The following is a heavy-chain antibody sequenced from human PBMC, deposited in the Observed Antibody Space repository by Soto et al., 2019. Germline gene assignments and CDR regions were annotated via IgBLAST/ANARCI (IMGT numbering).Heavy chain of an antibody. Sequence: QVQLQQWGAGLLKPSETLSLTCAVYGGSFSGYYWSWIRQPPGKGLEWIGEINHSGSTNYNPSLKSRVTISVDTSKNQFSLKLSSVTAADTAVYYCARGGGELELLYWGQGTLVTVSS. CDR1: GGSFSGYY. CDR3: ARGGGELELLY. V-gene: IGHV4-34*01. CDR2: INHSGST. J-gene: IGHJ4*02. D-gene: IGHD1-7*01.